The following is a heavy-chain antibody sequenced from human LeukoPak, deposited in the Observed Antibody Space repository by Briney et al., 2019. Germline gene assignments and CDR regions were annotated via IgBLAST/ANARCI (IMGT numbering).Heavy chain of an antibody. Sequence: PSETLSLTCAVYGGSFSGYYWSWIRQPPGKGLEWIGEINHSGSTVYNPSLQSRVTILLDKSRNQFSLNLSSVTAADTAVYYCAGTNFFGSGPLYWGQGILVPVSS. D-gene: IGHD3-10*01. J-gene: IGHJ4*02. CDR3: AGTNFFGSGPLY. CDR1: GGSFSGYY. CDR2: INHSGST. V-gene: IGHV4-34*01.